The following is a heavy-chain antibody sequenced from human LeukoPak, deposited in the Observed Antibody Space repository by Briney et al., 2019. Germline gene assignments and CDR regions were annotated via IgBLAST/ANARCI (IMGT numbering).Heavy chain of an antibody. Sequence: PGGSLRLSCAASGFTFSSYSMNWVRQAPGKGLEWVSSISSSSSYIYYADSVKGRFTISRDNAKNSLYLQMNSLRAEDTAVYYCARDLTGLTEEAYWGQGTLVTVSS. CDR2: ISSSSSYI. V-gene: IGHV3-21*01. CDR3: ARDLTGLTEEAY. CDR1: GFTFSSYS. J-gene: IGHJ4*02. D-gene: IGHD1-14*01.